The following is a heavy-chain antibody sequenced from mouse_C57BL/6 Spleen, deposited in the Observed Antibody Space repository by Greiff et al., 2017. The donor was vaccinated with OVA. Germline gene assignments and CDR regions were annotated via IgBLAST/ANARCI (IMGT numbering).Heavy chain of an antibody. J-gene: IGHJ2*01. CDR1: GYSFTGYY. CDR2: INPSTGGT. Sequence: EVMLVESGPELVKPGASVKISCKASGYSFTGYYMNWVKQSPEKSLEWIGEINPSTGGTTYNQKFKAKAALTVDKSSSTAYMQLKSLTSEDSAVYYCARSGNLYFDYWGQGTTLTVSS. D-gene: IGHD2-1*01. CDR3: ARSGNLYFDY. V-gene: IGHV1-42*01.